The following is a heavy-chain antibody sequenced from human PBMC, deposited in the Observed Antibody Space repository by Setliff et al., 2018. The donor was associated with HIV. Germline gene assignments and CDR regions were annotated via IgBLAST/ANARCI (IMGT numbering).Heavy chain of an antibody. V-gene: IGHV1-8*02. Sequence: ASVKVSCKASRYTFSNYDVNWVRQATGQGLEWMAWMNPISDHRGYAQKFQGRLTMTKDTSTGTVYMELSSLKSDDTAVYYCASGCLIGGSGPCRNFEFWGQGTLVTVSS. CDR3: ASGCLIGGSGPCRNFEF. CDR1: RYTFSNYD. J-gene: IGHJ4*02. D-gene: IGHD3-9*01. CDR2: MNPISDHR.